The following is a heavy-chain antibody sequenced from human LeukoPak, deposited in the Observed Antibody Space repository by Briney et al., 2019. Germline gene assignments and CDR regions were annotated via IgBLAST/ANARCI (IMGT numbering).Heavy chain of an antibody. Sequence: SETLSLTCTVSGGSLSGHYWSWIRQPPGKRLEWIAYVSYSGRTKYNPSIQSRVTISIDTSKSQFTLNLTSVTSADTAVYSCARLLDNDISGDPDTFDVWGQGTTVIVSS. CDR2: VSYSGRT. CDR3: ARLLDNDISGDPDTFDV. J-gene: IGHJ3*01. V-gene: IGHV4-59*11. D-gene: IGHD3-22*01. CDR1: GGSLSGHY.